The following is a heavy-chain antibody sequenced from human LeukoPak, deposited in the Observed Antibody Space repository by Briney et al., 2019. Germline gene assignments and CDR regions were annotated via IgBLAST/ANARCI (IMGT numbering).Heavy chain of an antibody. J-gene: IGHJ4*02. CDR3: ATGWSGYFASLDY. V-gene: IGHV1-18*01. CDR2: ISAYNGDT. CDR1: GYSFASYG. D-gene: IGHD3-3*01. Sequence: ASVKVSFKASGYSFASYGIHWVRQAPGQGLEWMGWISAYNGDTDYAQNLQGRVTMTTDTSTSTAYMELRSLRSDDTAVYYCATGWSGYFASLDYWGQGTLVTVAS.